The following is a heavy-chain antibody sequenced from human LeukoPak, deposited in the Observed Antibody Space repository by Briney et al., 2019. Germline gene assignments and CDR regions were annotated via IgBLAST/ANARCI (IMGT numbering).Heavy chain of an antibody. CDR1: GYTFTSYY. CDR3: ASYGGNSPASSGYDAFDI. D-gene: IGHD4-23*01. CDR2: INPSGGST. J-gene: IGHJ3*02. V-gene: IGHV1-46*01. Sequence: GASVKVSCKASGYTFTSYYMHWVRQAPGQGLEWMGIINPSGGSTSYAQKFQGRVTMTRDTSTSTVYMELSSLRSEDTAVYYCASYGGNSPASSGYDAFDIWGQGTMVTVSS.